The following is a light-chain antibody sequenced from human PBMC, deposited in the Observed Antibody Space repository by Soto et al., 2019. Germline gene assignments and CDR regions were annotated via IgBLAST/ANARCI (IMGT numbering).Light chain of an antibody. CDR2: GAS. CDR3: QQSYSTWT. V-gene: IGKV1-39*01. CDR1: QSISKY. Sequence: DLQMTQSPSSLSASVGDRVTITCRTSQSISKYLNWYQQKPGKAPKILIYGASSLQSGVPSRFSGNGSGTDFTLTISSVQPGDFATYYCQQSYSTWTFGQGTKVEMK. J-gene: IGKJ1*01.